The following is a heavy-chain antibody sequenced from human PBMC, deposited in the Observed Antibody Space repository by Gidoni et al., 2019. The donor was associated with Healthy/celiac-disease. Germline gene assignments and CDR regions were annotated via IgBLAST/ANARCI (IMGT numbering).Heavy chain of an antibody. CDR2: ISSSSSYI. CDR1: GFTFSSYS. D-gene: IGHD3-10*01. V-gene: IGHV3-21*01. CDR3: ARDPTERVYGSGSSIDY. J-gene: IGHJ4*02. Sequence: EVQLVESGGGLVKPGGSLRLSCAASGFTFSSYSMNWVRQAPGKGLEWVSSISSSSSYIYYADSVKGRFTISRDNAKNSLYLQMNSLRAEDTAVYYCARDPTERVYGSGSSIDYWGQGTLVTVSS.